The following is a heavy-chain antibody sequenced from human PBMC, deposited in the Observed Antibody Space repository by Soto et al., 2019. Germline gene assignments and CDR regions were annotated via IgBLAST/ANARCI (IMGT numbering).Heavy chain of an antibody. J-gene: IGHJ4*02. CDR2: INSDGSST. CDR3: TRYSSSSLTLDY. D-gene: IGHD6-6*01. CDR1: GFTFSSYW. V-gene: IGHV3-74*01. Sequence: EVQLVESGGGLVQPGGSLRLSCAASGFTFSSYWMHWVRQAPGKGLVWVSRINSDGSSTSYADSVKGRFTISRGNAKNTLYLQMNSLSAEDTAVYYCTRYSSSSLTLDYWGQGTLVTVSS.